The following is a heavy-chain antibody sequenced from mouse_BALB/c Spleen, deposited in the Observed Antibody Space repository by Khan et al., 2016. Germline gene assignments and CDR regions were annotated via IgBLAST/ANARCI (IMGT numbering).Heavy chain of an antibody. CDR1: GFSLTGYG. J-gene: IGHJ4*01. CDR3: ARDGWGYYAMDY. CDR2: IWGDGDT. D-gene: IGHD2-2*01. Sequence: QMQLKESGPGLVAPSQNLSITCTVSGFSLTGYGVNWVRQPPGKGLEWLGMIWGDGDTDYNSALKSRLTISKDNSKSQVFLKMTSLQTDDTATYYCARDGWGYYAMDYWGQGTSVTVSS. V-gene: IGHV2-6-7*01.